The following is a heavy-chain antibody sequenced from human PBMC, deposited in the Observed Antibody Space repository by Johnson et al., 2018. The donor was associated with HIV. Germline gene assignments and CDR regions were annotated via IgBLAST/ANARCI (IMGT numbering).Heavy chain of an antibody. V-gene: IGHV3-20*04. D-gene: IGHD2-15*01. CDR1: GFTFVDYA. Sequence: MQPVEPGGGVVRPGRSLSLSCASPGFTFVDYAMSCVRQAPGRGLEWVSGLNWNGGSTGYADSVKGGFTISRDNAKNSLYLQMNSLRAEDTALYYCARAVGISWVVNDAFDIWGQGTMVTVSS. CDR2: LNWNGGST. J-gene: IGHJ3*02. CDR3: ARAVGISWVVNDAFDI.